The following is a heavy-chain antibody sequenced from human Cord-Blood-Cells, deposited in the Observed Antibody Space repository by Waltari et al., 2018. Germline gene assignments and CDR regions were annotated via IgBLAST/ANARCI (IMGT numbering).Heavy chain of an antibody. J-gene: IGHJ3*02. CDR3: ATLGRLGRALDI. Sequence: QVQLVPSGAEVTKPGASVKVSCKASGSTFTGYYMHWVRQAPGQGLEWMGWINRSSGGTNYAQKFQGRGTMPRDTSISTAYMELSRLGSDDTAVYYCATLGRLGRALDIWGQGTMVTVSS. CDR2: INRSSGGT. CDR1: GSTFTGYY. D-gene: IGHD7-27*01. V-gene: IGHV1-2*02.